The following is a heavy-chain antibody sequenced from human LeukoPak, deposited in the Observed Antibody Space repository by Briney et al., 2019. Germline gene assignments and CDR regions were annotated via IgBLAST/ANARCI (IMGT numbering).Heavy chain of an antibody. J-gene: IGHJ4*02. Sequence: ASVTLSCTASGYTFTTYGMSWVRQAPGQRRDWMGWISAYNGNTNYAQKLQGRVTMTTDTSTSTAYMELRSLRSDDTAVYYCARSARSNFDYWGQGTLVTVSS. CDR3: ARSARSNFDY. V-gene: IGHV1-18*01. CDR1: GYTFTTYG. CDR2: ISAYNGNT. D-gene: IGHD4/OR15-4a*01.